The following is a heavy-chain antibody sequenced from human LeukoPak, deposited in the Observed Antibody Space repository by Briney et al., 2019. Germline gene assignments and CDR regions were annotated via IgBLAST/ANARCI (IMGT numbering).Heavy chain of an antibody. CDR1: GYTFTSYY. Sequence: ASVKVSCKASGYTFTSYYMHWVRQAPGQGLEWMGIINPSGGSTSYAQKFQERVTITRDMSTSTAYMELSSLRSEDTAVYYCAADGYYSGSSFDYWGQGTLVTVSS. CDR2: INPSGGST. V-gene: IGHV1-46*01. D-gene: IGHD3-10*01. J-gene: IGHJ4*02. CDR3: AADGYYSGSSFDY.